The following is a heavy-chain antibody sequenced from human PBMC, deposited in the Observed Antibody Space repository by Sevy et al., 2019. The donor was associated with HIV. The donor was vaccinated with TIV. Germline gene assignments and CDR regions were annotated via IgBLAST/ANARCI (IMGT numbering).Heavy chain of an antibody. CDR2: IYSGGST. V-gene: IGHV3-53*01. CDR3: ARDVPYNWGSGAMDV. J-gene: IGHJ6*02. D-gene: IGHD1-1*01. Sequence: GGSLRLSCAASGFTVSSNYMSWVRQAPGKGLEWVSVIYSGGSTYYADSVKGRFTISRDNSKNTLYLQMNSLRSEDTAVYYCARDVPYNWGSGAMDVWGQGTTVTVSS. CDR1: GFTVSSNY.